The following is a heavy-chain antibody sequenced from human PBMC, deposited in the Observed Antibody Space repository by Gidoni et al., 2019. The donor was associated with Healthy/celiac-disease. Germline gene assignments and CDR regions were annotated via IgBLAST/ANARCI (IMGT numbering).Heavy chain of an antibody. V-gene: IGHV3-23*01. CDR3: AKSGYYDFWSGYDY. Sequence: LESGGGLVQPGGSLRLSCAASGFTFSSYAMSWVRQAPGKGLEWVSAISGSGGSTYYADSVKGRFTSSRDNSKNTLYLQMNSLRAEDTAVYYCAKSGYYDFWSGYDYWGQGTLVTVSS. CDR1: GFTFSSYA. J-gene: IGHJ4*02. CDR2: ISGSGGST. D-gene: IGHD3-3*01.